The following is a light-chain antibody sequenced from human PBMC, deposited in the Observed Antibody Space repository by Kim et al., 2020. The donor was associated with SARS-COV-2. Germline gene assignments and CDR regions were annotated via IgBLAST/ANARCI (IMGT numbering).Light chain of an antibody. J-gene: IGKJ5*01. Sequence: LSPGESATLSCRASQSVSSYLAWYQQKPGQAPRLLIYDASNRATGIPARFSGSGSGTDFTLTISSLEPEDFAVYYCQQRSNWPTFGQGTRLEIK. V-gene: IGKV3-11*01. CDR2: DAS. CDR1: QSVSSY. CDR3: QQRSNWPT.